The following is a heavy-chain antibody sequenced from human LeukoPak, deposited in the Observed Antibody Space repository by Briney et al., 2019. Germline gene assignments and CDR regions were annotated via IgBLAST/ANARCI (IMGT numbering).Heavy chain of an antibody. D-gene: IGHD3-22*01. V-gene: IGHV1-18*01. J-gene: IGHJ4*02. Sequence: AASVKVSCKASGYTFTSYGISWVRQAPGQGLEWMGWISAYNGNTNYAQKFQGRVTMTRDMSTSTVYMELSSLRSEDTAVYYCARANDYTGYYSYFDSWGQGTLVTVSS. CDR2: ISAYNGNT. CDR3: ARANDYTGYYSYFDS. CDR1: GYTFTSYG.